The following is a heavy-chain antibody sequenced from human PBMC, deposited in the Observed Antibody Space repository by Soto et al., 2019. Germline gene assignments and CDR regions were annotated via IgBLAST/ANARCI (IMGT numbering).Heavy chain of an antibody. V-gene: IGHV3-23*01. CDR3: AKEMSIGRPYDY. Sequence: VQLLQSGGGLVQPAGSLRLSCAASGFSFRNYALNWVRRAPGKGLEWVSAISDTGSHTYYADSVKGRFTISRDNSKNTLFLQMDSLRSEDTAVYYFAKEMSIGRPYDYWGQGTLVTVFS. D-gene: IGHD3-3*02. CDR2: ISDTGSHT. CDR1: GFSFRNYA. J-gene: IGHJ4*02.